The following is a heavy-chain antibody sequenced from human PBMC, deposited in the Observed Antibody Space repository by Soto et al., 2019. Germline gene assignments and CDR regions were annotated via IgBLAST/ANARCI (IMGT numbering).Heavy chain of an antibody. Sequence: SETLSLTCAVYGGSFSGYYWSWIRQPPGKGLEWIGEINHSGSTNYNPSLKSRVTISVDTSKNQFSLKLSSVTAADTAVYYCARGVRFLSWYYYYGMDVWGQGTTVTVSS. CDR1: GGSFSGYY. J-gene: IGHJ6*02. D-gene: IGHD3-3*01. CDR3: ARGVRFLSWYYYYGMDV. CDR2: INHSGST. V-gene: IGHV4-34*01.